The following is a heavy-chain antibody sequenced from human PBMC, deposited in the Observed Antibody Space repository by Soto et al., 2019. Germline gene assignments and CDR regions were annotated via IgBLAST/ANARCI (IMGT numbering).Heavy chain of an antibody. J-gene: IGHJ4*02. CDR3: AKGRGGSGSLTPRVDF. Sequence: EVQLLESGGGLVQPGGSLRLSWPASGFTFNNYAMTWVRQAPGKGLEWFSAISGGGDTTSYADSVKGRFTVSRDGSKNTLYLQMSSLRAEDTALYYCAKGRGGSGSLTPRVDFWGQGTLVTVSS. V-gene: IGHV3-23*01. CDR2: ISGGGDTT. D-gene: IGHD3-10*01. CDR1: GFTFNNYA.